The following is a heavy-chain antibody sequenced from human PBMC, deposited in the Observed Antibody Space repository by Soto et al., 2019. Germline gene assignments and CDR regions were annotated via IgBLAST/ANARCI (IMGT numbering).Heavy chain of an antibody. CDR2: IDQRGSS. J-gene: IGHJ4*01. V-gene: IGHV4-4*02. Sequence: QVHLQESGPGLVKPSGTLSLTCVVSSDSSRSPNWWSWVRQPPGKGLEWIGQIDQRGSSTYNPSLTSLKSRVTMSIEWSKNQLSLMLTSVTAADTAVYYCAKHGAFYFADWGHGTPVIVSS. CDR1: SDSSRSPNW. D-gene: IGHD3-16*01. CDR3: AKHGAFYFAD.